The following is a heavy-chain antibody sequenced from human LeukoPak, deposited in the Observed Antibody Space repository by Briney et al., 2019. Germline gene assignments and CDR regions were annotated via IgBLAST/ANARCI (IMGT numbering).Heavy chain of an antibody. Sequence: PSQTLSLTCTVSGGSISSGSYYWTWIRQPAGKGLEWIGRIFISGSTNYNPSLRSRVTISLDTSKNLFSLKLSSVTAADTAVYYCARGNYYGSGSRDAFDIWGQGTMVTVSS. CDR3: ARGNYYGSGSRDAFDI. D-gene: IGHD3-10*01. CDR2: IFISGST. V-gene: IGHV4-61*02. CDR1: GGSISSGSYY. J-gene: IGHJ3*02.